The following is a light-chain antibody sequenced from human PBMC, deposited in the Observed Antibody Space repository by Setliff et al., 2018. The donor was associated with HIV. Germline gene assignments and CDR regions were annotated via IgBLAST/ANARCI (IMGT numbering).Light chain of an antibody. V-gene: IGLV2-14*01. CDR2: DVS. CDR3: SSYAVSTTLV. J-gene: IGLJ3*02. CDR1: SSDVGGYNY. Sequence: QSALTQPASMSGSPGQSITISCTGTSSDVGGYNYVSWYQQHPGKAPKLMIYDVSNRPSGVSNRFSGSKSGNTASLTISGLQAEDEADYYCSSYAVSTTLVFGGGTKSPS.